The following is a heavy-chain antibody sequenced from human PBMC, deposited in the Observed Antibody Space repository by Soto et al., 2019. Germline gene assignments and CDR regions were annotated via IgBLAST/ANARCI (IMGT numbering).Heavy chain of an antibody. Sequence: ASVKVSCKASGYTFTSYYMHWVRQAPGQGLEWMGIINPSGGSTSYAQKFQGRVTMTRDTSTSTVYMELSSLRSEDTAVYYCARDPPKWEVPHYFDYWGQGVLVTASS. D-gene: IGHD1-26*01. CDR3: ARDPPKWEVPHYFDY. CDR1: GYTFTSYY. J-gene: IGHJ4*02. V-gene: IGHV1-46*01. CDR2: INPSGGST.